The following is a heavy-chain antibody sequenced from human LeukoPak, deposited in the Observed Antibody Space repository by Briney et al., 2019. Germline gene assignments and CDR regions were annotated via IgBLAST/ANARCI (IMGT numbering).Heavy chain of an antibody. D-gene: IGHD3-16*01. J-gene: IGHJ5*02. Sequence: GGSLRLSCAASGFTFSSYAMHWVRQAPGKGLEWVAVISYDGSNKYYADSVKGRFTISRDNSKNTLYLQMNSLRAEDTAVYYCARVGDTNWFDPWGQGTLVTVSS. CDR3: ARVGDTNWFDP. V-gene: IGHV3-30-3*01. CDR2: ISYDGSNK. CDR1: GFTFSSYA.